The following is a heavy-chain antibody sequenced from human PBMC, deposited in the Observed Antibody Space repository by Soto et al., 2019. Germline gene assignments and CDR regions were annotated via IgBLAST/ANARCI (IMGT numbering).Heavy chain of an antibody. D-gene: IGHD2-2*01. Sequence: PGGSLRLSCAASGFTFSSYAMSWVRQAPGKGLEWVSAISGSGGSTYYADSVKGRFTISRDNSKNTLYLQMNSLRAEDTAVYYCAKDLKPAPYCSSTSCYELFDYWGQGTLVTVSS. V-gene: IGHV3-23*01. CDR1: GFTFSSYA. J-gene: IGHJ4*02. CDR2: ISGSGGST. CDR3: AKDLKPAPYCSSTSCYELFDY.